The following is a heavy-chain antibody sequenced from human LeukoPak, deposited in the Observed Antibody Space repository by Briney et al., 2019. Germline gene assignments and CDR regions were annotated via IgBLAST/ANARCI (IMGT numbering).Heavy chain of an antibody. D-gene: IGHD2-15*01. Sequence: GASVKVSCKASGYIFTDYYMHWVRQAPGQGLEWMGWINPKSGGTKDEQKFQGRVTMTTDTSTSTAYMDLSSLRSDDTAVHYCAREIYGRFDNWGQGTLVTVSS. J-gene: IGHJ4*02. V-gene: IGHV1-2*02. CDR2: INPKSGGT. CDR3: AREIYGRFDN. CDR1: GYIFTDYY.